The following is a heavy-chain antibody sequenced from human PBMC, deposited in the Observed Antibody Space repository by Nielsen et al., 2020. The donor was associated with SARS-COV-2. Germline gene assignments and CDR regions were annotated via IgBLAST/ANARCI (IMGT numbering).Heavy chain of an antibody. Sequence: GGSLRLSCAASGFIFSNYAMNWVRHAPGKGLAWVSAISGRGGNTFYADSVKGRFTISRDNSKSTLYLQMNSLSAEDTAIYYCAKSDGGYSYGYPDYWGQGTLVTVSS. CDR3: AKSDGGYSYGYPDY. CDR1: GFIFSNYA. D-gene: IGHD5-18*01. J-gene: IGHJ4*02. V-gene: IGHV3-23*01. CDR2: ISGRGGNT.